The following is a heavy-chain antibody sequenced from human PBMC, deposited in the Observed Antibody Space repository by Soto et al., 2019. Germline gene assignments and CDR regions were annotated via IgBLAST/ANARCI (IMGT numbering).Heavy chain of an antibody. CDR3: AKLGGC. CDR1: GFTFSSYA. D-gene: IGHD3-10*01. CDR2: ISYDGSNK. J-gene: IGHJ4*02. Sequence: GGSLRLSCAASGFTFSSYAMHWVRQAPGKGLEWVAVISYDGSNKYYADSVKGRFTISRDNSKNALYLQMNSLRAEDTAVYYCAKLGGCWGQGTLVTVSS. V-gene: IGHV3-30-3*02.